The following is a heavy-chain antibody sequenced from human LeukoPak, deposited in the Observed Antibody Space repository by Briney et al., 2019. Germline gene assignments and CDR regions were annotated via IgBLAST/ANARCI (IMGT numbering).Heavy chain of an antibody. V-gene: IGHV3-9*01. CDR1: GFTFDDYA. CDR3: AKEDYDSSGYSHGGFDY. J-gene: IGHJ4*02. Sequence: RGGSLRLSCAASGFTFDDYAMHWVRQAPGKGLEWVSGISWNSGSIGYADSVKGRFTISRDNAKNSLYLQMNSLRAEDTALYYCAKEDYDSSGYSHGGFDYWGQGTLVTVSS. D-gene: IGHD3-22*01. CDR2: ISWNSGSI.